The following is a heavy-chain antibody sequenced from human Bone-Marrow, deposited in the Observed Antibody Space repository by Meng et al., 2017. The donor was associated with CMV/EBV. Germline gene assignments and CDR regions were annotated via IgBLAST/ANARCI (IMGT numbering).Heavy chain of an antibody. CDR1: AWSISPTNW. D-gene: IGHD2/OR15-2a*01. CDR3: ARDFLTGGLRHFDD. Sequence: VYAWSISPTNWGRWVRKTPGKGLEWIGEIYHSGSTNYNPSLKSRITLSVDTSTNQFSLKLTSVTAADTAIYFCARDFLTGGLRHFDDWGQGILVTVSS. V-gene: IGHV4-4*01. J-gene: IGHJ4*02. CDR2: IYHSGST.